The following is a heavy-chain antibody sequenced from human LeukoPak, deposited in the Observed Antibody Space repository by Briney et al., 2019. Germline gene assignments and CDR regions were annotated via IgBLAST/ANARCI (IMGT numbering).Heavy chain of an antibody. CDR3: ARRGYSGSYDPKYNWFDP. Sequence: SETLSLTCTVSGGSISSSSYYWGWIRQPPGKGLEWIGSIYYSGSTYYNPSLKSRVTISVDTSKNQFSLKLSSVTAADTAVYYCARRGYSGSYDPKYNWFDPWGQGTLVTVSS. CDR2: IYYSGST. CDR1: GGSISSSSYY. J-gene: IGHJ5*02. D-gene: IGHD1-26*01. V-gene: IGHV4-39*01.